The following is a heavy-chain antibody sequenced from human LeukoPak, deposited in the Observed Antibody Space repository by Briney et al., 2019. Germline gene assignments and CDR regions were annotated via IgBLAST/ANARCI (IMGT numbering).Heavy chain of an antibody. CDR2: IRSETYGGTT. V-gene: IGHV3-49*03. CDR1: GFIFGDYA. CDR3: SRPVGATYYFDY. D-gene: IGHD1-26*01. Sequence: GGSLRLSXKASGFIFGDYAMSWFRQAPGKGLEWVGFIRSETYGGTTEYAASVKGRFTISRDDSKSVAYLQMNSLKTEDTALYYCSRPVGATYYFDYWGQGTLVTVSS. J-gene: IGHJ4*02.